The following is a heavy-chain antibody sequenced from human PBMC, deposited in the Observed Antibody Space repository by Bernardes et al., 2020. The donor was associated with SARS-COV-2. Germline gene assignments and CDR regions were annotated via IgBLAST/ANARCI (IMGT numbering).Heavy chain of an antibody. V-gene: IGHV2-5*02. CDR1: GFSLSTTGVG. CDR3: ARGRHCGGHCSYFDY. J-gene: IGHJ4*02. D-gene: IGHD2-21*02. CDR2: IYWDGDK. Sequence: SGPTLVKPTQTLTLTCTFSGFSLSTTGVGVAWIRQPPEKALDWLALIYWDGDKRYSPSLKTRVSITKDTSKNQVVLTMTDMDPVDTATYFCARGRHCGGHCSYFDYWGQGTLVTVSS.